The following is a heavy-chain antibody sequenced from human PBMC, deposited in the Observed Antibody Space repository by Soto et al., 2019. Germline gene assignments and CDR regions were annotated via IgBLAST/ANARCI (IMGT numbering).Heavy chain of an antibody. J-gene: IGHJ4*02. D-gene: IGHD3-22*01. CDR2: IYYSGST. CDR3: ARFGGFTYYYDSSRYFFSI. CDR1: GGSISSGDYY. V-gene: IGHV4-30-4*08. Sequence: SETLSLTCTVSGGSISSGDYYWSWIRQPPGKGLERIGYIYYSGSTYYNPSLKSRVTISVDTSKNQLSLKLSSVTAAGTAVYYCARFGGFTYYYDSSRYFFSIWGQGTLVTVS.